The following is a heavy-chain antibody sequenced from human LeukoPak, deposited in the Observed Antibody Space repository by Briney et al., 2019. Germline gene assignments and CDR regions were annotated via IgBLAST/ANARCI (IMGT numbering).Heavy chain of an antibody. CDR3: ARPTLGYCSSTSCYTGFDY. J-gene: IGHJ4*02. D-gene: IGHD2-2*02. CDR2: INTDGSST. Sequence: PGGSLRLSCAASGFTFSSYAMSWVRQAPGKGLVWVSRINTDGSSTSYADSVKGRFTISRDNAKNTLYLQMNSLRAEDTAVYYCARPTLGYCSSTSCYTGFDYWGQGTLVTVSS. V-gene: IGHV3-74*01. CDR1: GFTFSSYA.